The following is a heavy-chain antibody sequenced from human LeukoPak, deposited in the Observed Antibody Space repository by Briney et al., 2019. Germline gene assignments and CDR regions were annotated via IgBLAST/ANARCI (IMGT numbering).Heavy chain of an antibody. J-gene: IGHJ4*02. V-gene: IGHV1-18*01. Sequence: ASVTVSFTSSGYTFTSYGISWVRQAPGQGLEWMGWISAYNGNTNYAQKLQGRVTMTTDTSTSTAYMELRSLRSDDTAVYYCAREPYGDPLDYWGQGTLVTVSS. CDR2: ISAYNGNT. CDR1: GYTFTSYG. D-gene: IGHD4-17*01. CDR3: AREPYGDPLDY.